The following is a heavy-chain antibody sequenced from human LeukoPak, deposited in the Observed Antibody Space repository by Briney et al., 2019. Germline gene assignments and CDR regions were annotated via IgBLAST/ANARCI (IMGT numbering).Heavy chain of an antibody. CDR3: ASYYNFWSGYYTYYFDY. D-gene: IGHD3-3*01. CDR2: INWNGGST. V-gene: IGHV3-20*04. CDR1: GFTFDDYG. J-gene: IGHJ4*02. Sequence: PGGSLRLSCAASGFTFDDYGMSWVRQAPGKGLEWVSGINWNGGSTGYADSVKGRFTISRDNAKNSLYLQMNSLRAEDTAVYYCASYYNFWSGYYTYYFDYWGQGTLVTVSS.